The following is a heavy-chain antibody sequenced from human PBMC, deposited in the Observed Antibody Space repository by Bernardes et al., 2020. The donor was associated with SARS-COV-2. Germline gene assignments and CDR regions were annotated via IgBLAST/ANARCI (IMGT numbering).Heavy chain of an antibody. CDR3: ATTYYGTGTGPHGYYYHGMEV. CDR1: GFTFSTYY. D-gene: IGHD2-21*01. J-gene: IGHJ6*02. CDR2: ISTTGTTI. V-gene: IGHV3-48*04. Sequence: GGSLRLSCEASGFTFSTYYMCWVRQAPGKGLEWLSYISTTGTTICSADSVKGRFTISRDNAKNSLYLQLNSLRADDTAVYYCATTYYGTGTGPHGYYYHGMEVWGQGTTVTVSS.